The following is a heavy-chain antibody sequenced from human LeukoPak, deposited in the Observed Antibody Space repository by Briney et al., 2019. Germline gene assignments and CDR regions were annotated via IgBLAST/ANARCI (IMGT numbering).Heavy chain of an antibody. CDR2: IQYDGSNE. D-gene: IGHD2-8*01. J-gene: IGHJ6*03. Sequence: GGSLRLSCAASGFTFSDYSMNWVRQAPGKGLEWVAYIQYDGSNEQYADSVKGRFSISRDNSKNILYLQMNSLRAEDTAVYYCAKDRCSNGIGCYYYYMDVWGKGTTVTISS. CDR3: AKDRCSNGIGCYYYYMDV. V-gene: IGHV3-30*04. CDR1: GFTFSDYS.